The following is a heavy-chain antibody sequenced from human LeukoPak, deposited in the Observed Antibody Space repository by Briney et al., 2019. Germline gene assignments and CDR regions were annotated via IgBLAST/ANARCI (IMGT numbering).Heavy chain of an antibody. CDR2: IDHSGRT. V-gene: IGHV4-34*01. J-gene: IGHJ4*02. D-gene: IGHD3-3*01. CDR3: ARGTYYDFWSGYYNRVYYFDY. Sequence: SETLFLTCAVYGGSFSGYYWSWIRQPPGKGLEWIAEIDHSGRTNFNRSLKSRITISVDTSKKHFSLKLSSVTAADTAVYYCARGTYYDFWSGYYNRVYYFDYWGQGTLVTVSS. CDR1: GGSFSGYY.